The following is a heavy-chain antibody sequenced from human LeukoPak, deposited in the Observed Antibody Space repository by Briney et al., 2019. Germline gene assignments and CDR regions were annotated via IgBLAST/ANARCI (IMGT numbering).Heavy chain of an antibody. J-gene: IGHJ4*02. CDR2: INPNSGGT. Sequence: ASVKVSCKASGYTFTGYYMHWVRQAPGQGLEWMGWINPNSGGTNNAQKFQGRVTMTRDTSISTAYMELSRLRSDDTAVYYCARVPRIAAAGSYFDYWGQGTLVTVSS. D-gene: IGHD6-13*01. V-gene: IGHV1-2*02. CDR1: GYTFTGYY. CDR3: ARVPRIAAAGSYFDY.